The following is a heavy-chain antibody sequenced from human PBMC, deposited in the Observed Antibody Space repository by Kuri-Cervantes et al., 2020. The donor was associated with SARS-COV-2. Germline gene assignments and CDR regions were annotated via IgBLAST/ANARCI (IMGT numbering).Heavy chain of an antibody. CDR1: GYTFTSSG. V-gene: IGHV1-18*04. CDR3: VRDENGDYVDY. J-gene: IGHJ4*02. CDR2: VSGYNCHT. D-gene: IGHD2-21*01. Sequence: SVKVSCKASGYTFTSSGISWVRQAPGQGLEWMGWVSGYNCHTNYAQKLQGRVTMTTDTSTTTAYMELRSLRSDDTAVFYCVRDENGDYVDYWGQGTLVTVSS.